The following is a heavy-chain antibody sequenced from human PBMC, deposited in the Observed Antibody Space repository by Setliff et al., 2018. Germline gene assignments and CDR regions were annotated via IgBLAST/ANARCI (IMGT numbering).Heavy chain of an antibody. Sequence: ASVKVSCKASGYTFTSYDINWVRQAPGQGLEWMGWMSPNSGNTGFAQNFQGRVTMTRNTSISTAYMELSALRSDDTAVYYCARRFSSGNYNNLGYWGQGALVTVS. D-gene: IGHD3-10*01. CDR2: MSPNSGNT. V-gene: IGHV1-8*01. J-gene: IGHJ4*02. CDR3: ARRFSSGNYNNLGY. CDR1: GYTFTSYD.